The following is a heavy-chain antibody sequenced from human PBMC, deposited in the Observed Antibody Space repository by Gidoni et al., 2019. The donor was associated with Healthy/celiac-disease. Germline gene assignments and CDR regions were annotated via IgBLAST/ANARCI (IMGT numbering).Heavy chain of an antibody. Sequence: EVQLVESGGGLVQPGRSLRLSCAASGFTFDDYAMHWVRQAPGKGLEWVSGISWNSGSIGYADSVNGRFTISRDNAKNSLYLQMNSLRAEDTALYYCASPGYCTNGVCAIASSWAFDIWGQGTMVTVSS. CDR3: ASPGYCTNGVCAIASSWAFDI. CDR1: GFTFDDYA. V-gene: IGHV3-9*01. CDR2: ISWNSGSI. D-gene: IGHD2-8*01. J-gene: IGHJ3*02.